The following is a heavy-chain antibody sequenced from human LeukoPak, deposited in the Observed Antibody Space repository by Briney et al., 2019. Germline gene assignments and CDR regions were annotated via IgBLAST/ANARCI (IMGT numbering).Heavy chain of an antibody. CDR1: GGSISSGSSY. J-gene: IGHJ4*02. D-gene: IGHD3/OR15-3a*01. Sequence: SETLSLTCTVSGGSISSGSSYWGWIRQAPARGLEWIGSIYYTGSTSCNPSLKRRVTIFVDTSKNLFSLKLSSVTAADTAVYYCARHGLNPQSFHRFDYWGQGTLVTVSS. CDR3: ARHGLNPQSFHRFDY. CDR2: IYYTGST. V-gene: IGHV4-39*01.